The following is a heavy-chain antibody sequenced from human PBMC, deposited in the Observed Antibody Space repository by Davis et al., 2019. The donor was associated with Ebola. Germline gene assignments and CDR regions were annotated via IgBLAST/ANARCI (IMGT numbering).Heavy chain of an antibody. CDR2: IHYSGST. CDR1: GGSISSGGYY. D-gene: IGHD3-16*01. J-gene: IGHJ6*02. Sequence: PSETLSLTCTVSGGSISSGGYYWSWIRQHPGKGLEWIGYIHYSGSTYYNPSLKSRVTISVDTSKNQFSLKLSSVTAADTAVYYCARVPRRSYGYYYGMDVWGQGTTVTVSS. V-gene: IGHV4-31*03. CDR3: ARVPRRSYGYYYGMDV.